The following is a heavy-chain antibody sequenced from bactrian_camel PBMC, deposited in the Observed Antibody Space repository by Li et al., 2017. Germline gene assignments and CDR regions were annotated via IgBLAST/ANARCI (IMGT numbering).Heavy chain of an antibody. Sequence: HVQLVESGGGSVQAGGSLKLACVASGYAASTPSAWCMGWFRQAPGKEREAVAGVFLAGGSPRYADSVKGRFTISQDNAKNTVYLQMNSLKPEDTAMYYCAARGPYCYTKLSVRDFTYWGQGTQVTVS. CDR3: AARGPYCYTKLSVRDFTY. CDR2: FLAGGSP. D-gene: IGHD2*01. J-gene: IGHJ6*01. CDR1: GYAASTPSA. V-gene: IGHV3S53*01.